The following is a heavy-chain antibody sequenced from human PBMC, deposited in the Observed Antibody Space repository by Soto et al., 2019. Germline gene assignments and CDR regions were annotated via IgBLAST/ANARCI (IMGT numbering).Heavy chain of an antibody. CDR2: IIPIFGTT. CDR3: ARGNHRWLQLWYFDL. D-gene: IGHD5-12*01. Sequence: QVQLVQSGAEVKKPGSSVKVSCKASGGTFSNYPISWVRQAPGQGLEWMGGIIPIFGTTNYAQKFQGRVTITADDSTSTAYMELSSLRSEDTAVFYCARGNHRWLQLWYFDLWGRDTLVTVSS. J-gene: IGHJ2*01. V-gene: IGHV1-69*12. CDR1: GGTFSNYP.